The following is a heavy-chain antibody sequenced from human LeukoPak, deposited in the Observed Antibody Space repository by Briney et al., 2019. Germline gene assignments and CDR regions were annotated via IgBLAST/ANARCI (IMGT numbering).Heavy chain of an antibody. V-gene: IGHV3-30*18. D-gene: IGHD6-19*01. CDR1: GFTISSHG. Sequence: GGSLRLSCAVSGFTISSHGMHWVRQAPGKGLEWVAMISYNGNSKYYGDSVKGRFTVSRDNSKDTLYLEMDSLRTEDTAVYYCAKDWGSSGWYNYFDPWGQGTLVTVSS. CDR2: ISYNGNSK. CDR3: AKDWGSSGWYNYFDP. J-gene: IGHJ5*02.